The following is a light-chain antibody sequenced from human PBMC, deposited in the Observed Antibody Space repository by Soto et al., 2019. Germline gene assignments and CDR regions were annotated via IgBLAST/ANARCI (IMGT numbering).Light chain of an antibody. V-gene: IGKV3-20*01. CDR1: QSVSSSY. CDR3: QRYGSSPLT. Sequence: EIVLTQSPGTLSLSPGERATLSCRASQSVSSSYLAWYQQKPGQPPRLLIYGASSRATGIPDRFSGSGSGTDFTLTISRLEPEDFAVYYCQRYGSSPLTFGGGTKVEIK. J-gene: IGKJ4*01. CDR2: GAS.